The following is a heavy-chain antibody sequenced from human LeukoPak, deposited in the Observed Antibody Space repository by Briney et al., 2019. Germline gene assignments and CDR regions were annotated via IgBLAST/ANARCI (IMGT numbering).Heavy chain of an antibody. CDR3: ARDYYGSGSYYS. D-gene: IGHD3-10*01. CDR1: GGSISSYY. J-gene: IGHJ4*02. V-gene: IGHV4-59*01. CDR2: IYYSGST. Sequence: SETLSLTCTVSGGSISSYYWSWVRQPPGKGLEWIGYIYYSGSTNYNPSLKSRVTISVDTSKNQFSLKLSSVTAADTAVYYCARDYYGSGSYYSWGQGTLDTVSS.